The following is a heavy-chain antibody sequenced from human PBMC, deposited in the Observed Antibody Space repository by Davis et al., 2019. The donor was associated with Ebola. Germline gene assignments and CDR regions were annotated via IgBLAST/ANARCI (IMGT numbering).Heavy chain of an antibody. D-gene: IGHD4-17*01. Sequence: GESLKISCAASGFTFSSYGMHWVRQAPGKGLEWVAVISYDGSNKYYADSVKGRFTISRDNSKNTLYLQMNSLRAEDTAVYYCAKDSIDYGDFLLYYFDYWGQGTLVTVSS. V-gene: IGHV3-30*18. CDR3: AKDSIDYGDFLLYYFDY. J-gene: IGHJ4*02. CDR1: GFTFSSYG. CDR2: ISYDGSNK.